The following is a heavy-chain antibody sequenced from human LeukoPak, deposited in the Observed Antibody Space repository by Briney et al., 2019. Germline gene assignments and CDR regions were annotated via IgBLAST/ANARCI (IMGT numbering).Heavy chain of an antibody. D-gene: IGHD3-10*01. Sequence: SETLSLTCTVSGGSISSYYWSWIRQPPGKGLEWIGYIYYSGSTNYNPSLKSRVTIPVDTSKNQFSLKLSSVTAADTAVYYCARAYYYGSGGPWFDPWGQGTLVTVSS. CDR3: ARAYYYGSGGPWFDP. J-gene: IGHJ5*02. CDR2: IYYSGST. CDR1: GGSISSYY. V-gene: IGHV4-59*01.